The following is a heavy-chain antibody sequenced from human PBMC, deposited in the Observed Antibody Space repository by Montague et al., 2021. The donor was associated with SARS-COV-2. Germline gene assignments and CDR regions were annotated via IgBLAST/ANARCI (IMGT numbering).Heavy chain of an antibody. V-gene: IGHV4-4*07. CDR2: LSTSGST. D-gene: IGHD4/OR15-4a*01. Sequence: SETLSLTCSVSGGSITTYYWSWVRQPAGKGLEWIGRLSTSGSTNYNPSLKSRVTMPLDTSKNQVSLKLSSVTAADTAVYYCARDASSANSPANNWFDSWGQGTLVTVSS. CDR1: GGSITTYY. J-gene: IGHJ5*01. CDR3: ARDASSANSPANNWFDS.